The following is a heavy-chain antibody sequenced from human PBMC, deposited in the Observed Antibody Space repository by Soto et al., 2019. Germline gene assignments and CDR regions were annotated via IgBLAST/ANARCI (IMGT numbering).Heavy chain of an antibody. D-gene: IGHD3-16*01. CDR2: INAGNGNT. CDR1: GYTFTTYA. J-gene: IGHJ5*02. V-gene: IGHV1-3*01. CDR3: ARRLKFAGWLDP. Sequence: ASVKVSCKASGYTFTTYAIHWVRQAPGQGLEWMGWINAGNGNTEFSERFRGRVTITRDTSASTAHMEMTGLTSEDTAVYYSARRLKFAGWLDPWGQGTLVTVSS.